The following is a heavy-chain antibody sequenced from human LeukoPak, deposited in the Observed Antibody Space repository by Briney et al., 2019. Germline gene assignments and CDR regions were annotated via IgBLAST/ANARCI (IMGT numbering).Heavy chain of an antibody. CDR1: GYTFTSYG. J-gene: IGHJ4*02. V-gene: IGHV1-18*01. CDR2: ISAYNGNT. Sequence: GASVKVSCKASGYTFTSYGISWARQAPGQGLEWMGWISAYNGNTNYAQKLQGRVTMTTDTSTSTAYMELRSLRSDDTAVYYCARVKYYDSSAQGFGYWGQGTLVTVSS. CDR3: ARVKYYDSSAQGFGY. D-gene: IGHD3-22*01.